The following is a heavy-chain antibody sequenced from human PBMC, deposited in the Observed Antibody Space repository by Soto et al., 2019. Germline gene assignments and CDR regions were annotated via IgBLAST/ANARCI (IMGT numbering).Heavy chain of an antibody. Sequence: EVQLVESGGGLVQPGGSLRLSCAASGFTVSSNYMSWVRQAPGKGLEWVSVIYSGGSTYYADSVKGRFTISRDNSKNTLYLPINSLRAEDTAVYYCASDIPTVALNWGQGTLVTVSS. CDR3: ASDIPTVALN. CDR1: GFTVSSNY. D-gene: IGHD4-17*01. CDR2: IYSGGST. V-gene: IGHV3-66*01. J-gene: IGHJ4*02.